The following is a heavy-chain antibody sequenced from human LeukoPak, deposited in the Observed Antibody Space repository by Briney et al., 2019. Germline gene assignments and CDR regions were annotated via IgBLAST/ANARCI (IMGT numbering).Heavy chain of an antibody. CDR3: ASSPYYDFWSGYFHAFDI. V-gene: IGHV4-38-2*02. D-gene: IGHD3-3*01. CDR1: GYSISSGYY. CDR2: IYHSGST. Sequence: PSETLSLTCTVSGYSISSGYYWGWIRQPPGKGLEWIGSIYHSGSTYYNPSLKSRVTISVDTSKNQFSLKLSSVTAADTAVYYCASSPYYDFWSGYFHAFDIWGQGTMVTVSS. J-gene: IGHJ3*02.